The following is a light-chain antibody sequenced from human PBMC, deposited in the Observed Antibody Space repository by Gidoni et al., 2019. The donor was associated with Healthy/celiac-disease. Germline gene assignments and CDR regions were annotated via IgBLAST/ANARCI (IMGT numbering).Light chain of an antibody. Sequence: DIQMTQSPSSLSASVGDRVTITCRASQSISSYLNWYQQKPGKAPKLLIYAASSLQSGVPSRFSGSGSGTDFTLTISSLQPEDVATYYCQQSYSTPGYTFXQXTKLEIK. CDR2: AAS. J-gene: IGKJ2*01. CDR1: QSISSY. CDR3: QQSYSTPGYT. V-gene: IGKV1-39*01.